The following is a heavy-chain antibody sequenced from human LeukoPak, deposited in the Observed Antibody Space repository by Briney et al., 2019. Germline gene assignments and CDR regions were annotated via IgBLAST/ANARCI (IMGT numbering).Heavy chain of an antibody. V-gene: IGHV3-23*01. CDR1: GFTFSSYA. CDR2: ISGSGGST. J-gene: IGHJ5*02. CDR3: AKGGPDLGYCSSTSCSNWFDP. Sequence: SGGSLRLSCAASGFTFSSYAMSRVRQAPGKGLEWVSAISGSGGSTYYADSVKGRFTISRDNSKNTLYLQMNSLKAEDTAVYYCAKGGPDLGYCSSTSCSNWFDPWGQGTLVTVSS. D-gene: IGHD2-2*01.